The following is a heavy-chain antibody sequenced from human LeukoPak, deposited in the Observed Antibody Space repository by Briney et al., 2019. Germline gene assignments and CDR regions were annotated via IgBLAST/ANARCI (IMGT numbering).Heavy chain of an antibody. CDR1: GFTFSKYA. V-gene: IGHV3-23*01. D-gene: IGHD4-17*01. CDR3: GRDPNGDYVGAFEF. Sequence: GGSLRLSCAASGFTFSKYALVWVRQAPGKGLEWVSASSSGGSNPLYADAVKGRFTISRDNSKNTLYLQMNSLRAEDTAVYYCGRDPNGDYVGAFEFWGRGAMVIVSS. CDR2: SSSGGSNP. J-gene: IGHJ3*01.